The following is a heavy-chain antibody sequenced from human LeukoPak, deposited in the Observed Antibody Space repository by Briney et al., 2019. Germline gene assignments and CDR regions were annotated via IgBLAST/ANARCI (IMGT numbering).Heavy chain of an antibody. CDR1: GYTFTGYY. CDR2: IGAYNGNT. J-gene: IGHJ6*02. V-gene: IGHV1-18*04. D-gene: IGHD1-26*01. CDR3: ARLIVGATPAYYYYGMDV. Sequence: ASVKVSCKASGYTFTGYYVHWVRQAPGQGVEWMGWIGAYNGNTNYAQKLQGRVTMTTDTSTSTAYMELRSLRSDDTAVYYCARLIVGATPAYYYYGMDVWGQGTTVTVSS.